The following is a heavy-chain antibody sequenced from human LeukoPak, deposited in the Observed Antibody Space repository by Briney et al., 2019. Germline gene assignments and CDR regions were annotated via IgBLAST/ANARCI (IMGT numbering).Heavy chain of an antibody. V-gene: IGHV4-39*01. CDR2: IFYSGNT. CDR3: ARRPKQPGFWSGYVDY. J-gene: IGHJ4*02. D-gene: IGHD3-3*01. Sequence: PSETLSLTCTVSGGSIRSSGHNWDWIRQPPGKGLEYIGSIFYSGNTYYNPSLKSRVTISVDTSNNQFSLKLSSVTAADTAVYYCARRPKQPGFWSGYVDYWGQGTLVTVS. CDR1: GGSIRSSGHN.